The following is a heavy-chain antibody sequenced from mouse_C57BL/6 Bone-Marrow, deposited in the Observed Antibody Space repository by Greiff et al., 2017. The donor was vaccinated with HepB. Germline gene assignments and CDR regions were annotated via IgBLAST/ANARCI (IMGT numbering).Heavy chain of an antibody. Sequence: EVQGVESGGDLVKPGGSLKLSCAASGFTFSSYGMPWVRQTPDKRLEWVATISSGGSYTYYPDSVKGRFTISRDNAKNTLYLQMSSLKSEDTAMYYCARRGYGSSYGFDYWGQGTTLTVSS. CDR3: ARRGYGSSYGFDY. D-gene: IGHD1-1*01. CDR1: GFTFSSYG. CDR2: ISSGGSYT. J-gene: IGHJ2*01. V-gene: IGHV5-6*01.